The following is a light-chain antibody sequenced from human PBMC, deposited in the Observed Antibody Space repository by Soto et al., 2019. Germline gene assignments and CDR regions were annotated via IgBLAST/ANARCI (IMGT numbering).Light chain of an antibody. Sequence: QSVLTHPPSASGSPWQSVTISCTGSSSDVGGYNYVSWYQQYPGKAPKLMIYEVSKRPSGVPDRFSGSKSGNTASLTVSGLQAEDEADYYCCSYAGINDYVFGTGTKVTVL. CDR3: CSYAGINDYV. CDR1: SSDVGGYNY. J-gene: IGLJ1*01. V-gene: IGLV2-8*01. CDR2: EVS.